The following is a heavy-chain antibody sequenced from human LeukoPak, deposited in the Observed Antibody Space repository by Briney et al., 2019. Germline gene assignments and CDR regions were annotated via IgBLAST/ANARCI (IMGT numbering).Heavy chain of an antibody. CDR3: ARDQYSSYYGMDV. D-gene: IGHD5-18*01. J-gene: IGHJ6*02. CDR2: ISSNGGST. Sequence: GGSLRLSCSASGFTFSSYAMHWVRQAPGKGLEYVSAISSNGGSTYYADSVKGRFTISRDNSKNTLYLQMNSLRAEDTAVYYCARDQYSSYYGMDVWGQGTTVTVSS. CDR1: GFTFSSYA. V-gene: IGHV3-64*04.